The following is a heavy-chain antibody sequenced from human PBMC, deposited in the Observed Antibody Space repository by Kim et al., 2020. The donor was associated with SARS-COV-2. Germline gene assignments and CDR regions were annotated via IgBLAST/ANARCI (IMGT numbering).Heavy chain of an antibody. CDR2: INSDGSST. D-gene: IGHD3-22*01. CDR3: AREGGDDSSSSPDAFDF. Sequence: GGSLRLSCAASGFTFSSYWMHWVRQAPGKGLVWVSRINSDGSSTSYADSVKGRFTISRDNAKNTLYLQMNSLRVEDTAVYYCAREGGDDSSSSPDAFDFWGQGTMVTVSS. V-gene: IGHV3-74*01. CDR1: GFTFSSYW. J-gene: IGHJ3*01.